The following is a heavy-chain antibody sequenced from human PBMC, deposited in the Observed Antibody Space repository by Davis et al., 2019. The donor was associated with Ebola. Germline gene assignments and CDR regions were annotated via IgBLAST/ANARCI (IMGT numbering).Heavy chain of an antibody. CDR1: GFTFSNAW. CDR2: IKGKTDGGTT. V-gene: IGHV3-15*01. J-gene: IGHJ6*03. D-gene: IGHD2-2*01. Sequence: GESLKISCAASGFTFSNAWMSWVRQAPGKGLEWVGRIKGKTDGGTTDYAAPVRGRFTISRDDSKNMLYLQMNSLKTEDTAIYYCTADVIPATTRRVYYYYYYMDVWGEGTTVAVSS. CDR3: TADVIPATTRRVYYYYYYMDV.